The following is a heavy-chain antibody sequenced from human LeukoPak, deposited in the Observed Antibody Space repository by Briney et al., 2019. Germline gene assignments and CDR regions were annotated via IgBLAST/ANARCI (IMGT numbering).Heavy chain of an antibody. V-gene: IGHV4-59*12. Sequence: SETLSLTCTVSGGSISSYYWSWIRQPPGKGLEWIGYIYYSGSTNYNPSLKSRVTISVDTSKNQFSLKLSSVTAADTAVYYCARDIYRYSGSYQIFDYWGQGTLVTVSS. D-gene: IGHD1-26*01. J-gene: IGHJ4*02. CDR1: GGSISSYY. CDR2: IYYSGST. CDR3: ARDIYRYSGSYQIFDY.